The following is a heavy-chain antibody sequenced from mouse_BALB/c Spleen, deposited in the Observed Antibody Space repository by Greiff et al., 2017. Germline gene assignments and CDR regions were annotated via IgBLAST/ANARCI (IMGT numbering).Heavy chain of an antibody. CDR3: ARGREPFAY. V-gene: IGHV5-6-5*01. J-gene: IGHJ3*01. Sequence: EVQGVESGGGLVKPGGSLKLSCAASGFTFSSYAMSWVRQTPEKRLEWVASISSGGSTYYPDSVKGRFTISRDNARNILYLQMSSLRSEDTAMYYCARGREPFAYWGQGTLVTVSA. CDR1: GFTFSSYA. CDR2: ISSGGST.